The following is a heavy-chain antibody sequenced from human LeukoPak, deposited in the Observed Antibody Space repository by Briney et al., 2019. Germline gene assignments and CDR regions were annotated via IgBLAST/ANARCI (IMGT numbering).Heavy chain of an antibody. J-gene: IGHJ4*02. Sequence: SETLSLTCTVSGGSISSYYWSWIRQPPGKGLEWIGYIYYSGSTNYNPSLKSRVTISVDTSKNQFSLKLSSVTAADTAAYYCARERIAAAGRGSFDYWGQGTLVTVSS. D-gene: IGHD6-13*01. CDR3: ARERIAAAGRGSFDY. V-gene: IGHV4-59*01. CDR2: IYYSGST. CDR1: GGSISSYY.